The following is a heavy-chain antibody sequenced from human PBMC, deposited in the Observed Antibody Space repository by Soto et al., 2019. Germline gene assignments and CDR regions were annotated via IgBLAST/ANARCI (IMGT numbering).Heavy chain of an antibody. CDR1: GFTFGDYA. V-gene: IGHV3-49*03. D-gene: IGHD2-2*01. CDR2: IRSKAYGGTT. J-gene: IGHJ5*02. CDR3: TRTLGWVTVPADILGFDP. Sequence: GGSLRLSCTASGFTFGDYAMSWFRQAPGKGLEWVGFIRSKAYGGTTEYAASVKGRFTISRDDSKSIAYLQMNSLKTEDTAVYYCTRTLGWVTVPADILGFDPWGQGTLVTVSS.